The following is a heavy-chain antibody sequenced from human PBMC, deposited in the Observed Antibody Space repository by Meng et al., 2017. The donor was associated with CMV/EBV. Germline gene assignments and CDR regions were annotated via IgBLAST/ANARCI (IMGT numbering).Heavy chain of an antibody. CDR3: ARVEQLEWVFFGMDV. J-gene: IGHJ6*02. D-gene: IGHD3-3*01. CDR1: GGSISSYY. Sequence: SETLSLTCTVSGGSISSYYWSWIRQPPGKGLEWIGYIYHSGSTNYNPSLKSRVTISVDTSKTQFSLKLSSVTAAATAVYYCARVEQLEWVFFGMDVWGQGTTVTVSS. V-gene: IGHV4-59*12. CDR2: IYHSGST.